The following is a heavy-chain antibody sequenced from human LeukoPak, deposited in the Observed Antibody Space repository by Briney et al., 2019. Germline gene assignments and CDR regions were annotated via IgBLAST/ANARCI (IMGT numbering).Heavy chain of an antibody. CDR1: GFTFSSYA. CDR3: ARQEAREYSTPPDY. D-gene: IGHD6-6*01. Sequence: PGGSLRLSCAASGFTFSSYAMHWVRQAPGKGLEWVAVISYDGSNKYYADSVKGRFTISRDNSKNTLYLQMNSLRAEDTAVYYCARQEAREYSTPPDYWGQGILVTVSS. V-gene: IGHV3-30*04. J-gene: IGHJ4*02. CDR2: ISYDGSNK.